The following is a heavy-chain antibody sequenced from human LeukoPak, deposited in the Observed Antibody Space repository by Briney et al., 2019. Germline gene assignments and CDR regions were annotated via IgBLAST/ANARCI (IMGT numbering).Heavy chain of an antibody. D-gene: IGHD1-26*01. CDR1: GFTFSNYG. CDR2: LWYDGSNQ. Sequence: GGSLRLSCAASGFTFSNYGMHWARQAPGKGLEWVAALWYDGSNQQYADSVKGRFTISRDNSKNTLYLQMNSLRVEDTAVYYCARDYTGRYCIDYWGQGTLVSVSS. CDR3: ARDYTGRYCIDY. V-gene: IGHV3-33*01. J-gene: IGHJ4*02.